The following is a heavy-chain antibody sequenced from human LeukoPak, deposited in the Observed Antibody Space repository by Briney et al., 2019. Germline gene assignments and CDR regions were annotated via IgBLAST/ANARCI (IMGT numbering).Heavy chain of an antibody. CDR2: INPNSGGT. CDR1: GYTFTGYY. Sequence: ASVKVSCKASGYTFTGYYMHWVRQAPGQGLEWMGWINPNSGGTNYAQKFQGRVTMTRDTSISTAYMELSRQRSDDTAVYYCARSGGYCSSTSCPDAIDYWGQGTLVTVSS. D-gene: IGHD2-2*01. V-gene: IGHV1-2*02. J-gene: IGHJ4*02. CDR3: ARSGGYCSSTSCPDAIDY.